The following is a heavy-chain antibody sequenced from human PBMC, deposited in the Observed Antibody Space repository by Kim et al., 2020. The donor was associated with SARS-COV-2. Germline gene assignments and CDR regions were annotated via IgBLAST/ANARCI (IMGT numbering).Heavy chain of an antibody. J-gene: IGHJ4*02. Sequence: SETLSLTCTVSGGSISSSSYYWGWIRQPPGKGLEWIGSIYYSGSTYYNPSLKSRVTISVDTSKNQFSLKLSSVTAADTAVYYCARLYYDILTGHVKNWGQGTLVTVSS. D-gene: IGHD3-9*01. CDR1: GGSISSSSYY. CDR3: ARLYYDILTGHVKN. CDR2: IYYSGST. V-gene: IGHV4-39*01.